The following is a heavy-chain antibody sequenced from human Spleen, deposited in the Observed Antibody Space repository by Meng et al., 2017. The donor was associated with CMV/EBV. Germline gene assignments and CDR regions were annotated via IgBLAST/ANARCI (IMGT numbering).Heavy chain of an antibody. D-gene: IGHD6-13*01. V-gene: IGHV1-69*05. CDR1: TFNSYA. Sequence: TFNSYAVRWVRQAPGQGLEWMGGIIPIFGTSNYAQKFQGRVTITTDESRITAYMELSSLRSADTAVYYCARDGPISSKFLNWYFDLWGRGTLVTVSS. CDR2: IIPIFGTS. CDR3: ARDGPISSKFLNWYFDL. J-gene: IGHJ2*01.